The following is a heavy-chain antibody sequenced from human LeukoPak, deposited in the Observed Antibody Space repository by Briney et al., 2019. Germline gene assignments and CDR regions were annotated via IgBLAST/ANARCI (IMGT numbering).Heavy chain of an antibody. D-gene: IGHD3-9*01. CDR3: ASSVLRYFDWFGY. CDR2: IYYSGST. V-gene: IGHV4-59*01. Sequence: PSETLSPTCTVSGGSISSYYWSWIRQPSGKGLEWIGYIYYSGSTNYNPSLKSRVTISVDTSKNQFSLKLSSVTAADTAVYYCASSVLRYFDWFGYWGQGTLVTVSS. J-gene: IGHJ5*01. CDR1: GGSISSYY.